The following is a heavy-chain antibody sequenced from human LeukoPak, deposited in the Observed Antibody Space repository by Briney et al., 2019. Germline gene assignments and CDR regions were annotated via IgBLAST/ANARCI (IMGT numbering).Heavy chain of an antibody. D-gene: IGHD2-21*01. J-gene: IGHJ4*02. CDR3: ARREHGDSHENYFDY. CDR1: GYSFTSYW. CDR2: IYPGDSDT. Sequence: GESLKISCKGSGYSFTSYWIGWVRQMPGKGLEWMGIIYPGDSDTRYSPSFQGQVTISADKSISTAYLQWRSLKATDTAMYYCARREHGDSHENYFDYWGQGTLVTVSS. V-gene: IGHV5-51*01.